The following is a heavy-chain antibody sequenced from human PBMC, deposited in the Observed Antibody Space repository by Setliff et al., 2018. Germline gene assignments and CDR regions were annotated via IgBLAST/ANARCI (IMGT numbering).Heavy chain of an antibody. CDR1: GFTFDDYV. V-gene: IGHV3-20*04. Sequence: GGSLRLSCAASGFTFDDYVMSWVRQAPGKGLEWVSDINRNGGRIGYADPVKGRFTISRDNAKNSLYLQMNSLGAEDTAVYYSSSDGLSFDFWGQGTQVTVSS. CDR3: SSDGLSFDF. CDR2: INRNGGRI. D-gene: IGHD6-6*01. J-gene: IGHJ4*02.